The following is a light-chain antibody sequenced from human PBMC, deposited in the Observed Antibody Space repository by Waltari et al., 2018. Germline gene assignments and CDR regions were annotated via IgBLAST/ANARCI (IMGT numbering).Light chain of an antibody. Sequence: EIVLTQSPGTLSLSPGERATLSCRASQSVSSSYLAWYQQKPGQAPRDLIYGASIRAPGIPDRFSGSGSGTDFTLTISRLEPEDFALYFCQQYGGSPAYTFGQGTKLEI. CDR2: GAS. V-gene: IGKV3-20*01. CDR3: QQYGGSPAYT. CDR1: QSVSSSY. J-gene: IGKJ2*01.